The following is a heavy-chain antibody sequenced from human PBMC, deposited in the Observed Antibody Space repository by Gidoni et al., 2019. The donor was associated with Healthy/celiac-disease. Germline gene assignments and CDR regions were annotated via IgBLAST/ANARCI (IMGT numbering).Heavy chain of an antibody. CDR3: AKDGVTIFGVVSYYYYYGMDV. D-gene: IGHD3-3*01. Sequence: EVQLLESGGGLVQPGGSLRLSCAASGFTFSSYAMRWVRQAPGKGLEWVSAISGSGGSTYYADSVKGRFTISRDNSKNTLYLQMNSLRAEDTAVYYCAKDGVTIFGVVSYYYYYGMDVWGQGTTVTVSS. V-gene: IGHV3-23*01. CDR2: ISGSGGST. CDR1: GFTFSSYA. J-gene: IGHJ6*02.